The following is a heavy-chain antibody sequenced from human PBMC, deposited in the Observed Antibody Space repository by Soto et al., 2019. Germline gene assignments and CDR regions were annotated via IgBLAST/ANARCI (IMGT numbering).Heavy chain of an antibody. V-gene: IGHV1-69*13. D-gene: IGHD2-2*01. CDR3: ARFIVVVPAAPLSYYCYYGMDV. CDR1: GGTFSSYA. CDR2: IIPIFGTA. Sequence: GASVKVSCKASGGTFSSYAISWVRQAPGQGLEWMGGIIPIFGTANYAQKSQGRVTITADESTSTAYMELSSLRSEDTAVYYCARFIVVVPAAPLSYYCYYGMDVWGQGTTVTVSS. J-gene: IGHJ6*02.